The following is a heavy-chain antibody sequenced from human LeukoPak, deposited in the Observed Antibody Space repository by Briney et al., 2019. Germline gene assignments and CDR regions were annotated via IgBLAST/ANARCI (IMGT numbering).Heavy chain of an antibody. Sequence: GGSLRLSCAASGFTVSSNYMSWVRQAPGKGLEWVSVIYSGGSTYYADSVKGRFTISRDNSKNTLYLQVNSLRAEDTAVYYCARERNDDYYYYGMDVWGQGTTVTVSS. CDR1: GFTVSSNY. J-gene: IGHJ6*02. CDR2: IYSGGST. V-gene: IGHV3-66*01. D-gene: IGHD1-1*01. CDR3: ARERNDDYYYYGMDV.